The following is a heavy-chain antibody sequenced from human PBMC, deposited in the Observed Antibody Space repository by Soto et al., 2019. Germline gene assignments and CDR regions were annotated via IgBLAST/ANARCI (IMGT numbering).Heavy chain of an antibody. D-gene: IGHD6-19*01. Sequence: SQTLSLPCAISGDSVSSNSAAWNWIRQSPSRGLEWLGTTHYNTKRYNDDAVYVHSRITINPDTSNHQVSQQLNSVTPQDTAVYYCARDPRSSGWSLYYYGMDVWGQGTMVTVSS. J-gene: IGHJ6*02. CDR2: THYNTKRYN. CDR1: GDSVSSNSAA. CDR3: ARDPRSSGWSLYYYGMDV. V-gene: IGHV6-1*01.